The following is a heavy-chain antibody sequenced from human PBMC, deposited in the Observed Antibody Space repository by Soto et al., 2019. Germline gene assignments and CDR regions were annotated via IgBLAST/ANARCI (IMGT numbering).Heavy chain of an antibody. V-gene: IGHV3-21*01. CDR3: ARDPPYSSSPPLNNWFDP. CDR1: GFTFSSYS. J-gene: IGHJ5*02. D-gene: IGHD6-6*01. Sequence: GGSLRLSCAASGFTFSSYSMNWVRQAPGKGLEWVSSISSSSSYIYYADSVKGRFTISRDNAKNSLYLQMNSLRAEDTAVYYCARDPPYSSSPPLNNWFDPWGQGTLVTVSS. CDR2: ISSSSSYI.